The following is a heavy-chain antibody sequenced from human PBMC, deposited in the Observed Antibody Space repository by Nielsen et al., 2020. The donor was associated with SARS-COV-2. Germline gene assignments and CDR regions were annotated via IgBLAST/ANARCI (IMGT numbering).Heavy chain of an antibody. J-gene: IGHJ6*02. Sequence: GESLKISCAASGFTFSSYWMSWVRQAPGKGLEWVANIKQDGSEKYYVDSMKGRFTISRDNAKNSLYLQMNSLRAEDTAVYYCAKPVVRGVYYYYGMDVWGQGTTVTVSS. D-gene: IGHD3-10*01. V-gene: IGHV3-7*05. CDR1: GFTFSSYW. CDR2: IKQDGSEK. CDR3: AKPVVRGVYYYYGMDV.